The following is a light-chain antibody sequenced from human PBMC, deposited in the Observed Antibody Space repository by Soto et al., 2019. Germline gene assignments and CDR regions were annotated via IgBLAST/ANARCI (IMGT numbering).Light chain of an antibody. J-gene: IGLJ2*01. CDR1: SSDVGDYDY. V-gene: IGLV2-14*03. CDR2: EVS. CDR3: SSHTTSSTLV. Sequence: QSVLTQPASVSGSPGQSITVSCTGTSSDVGDYDYVSWYQQHPGKAPKLMIYEVSTRPSGVSNRFSASKSGNAASLTISGLQAEDEADYYCSSHTTSSTLVFGEGTKVTVL.